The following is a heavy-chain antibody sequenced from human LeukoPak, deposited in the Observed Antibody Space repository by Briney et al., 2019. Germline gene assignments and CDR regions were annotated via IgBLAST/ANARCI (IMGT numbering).Heavy chain of an antibody. D-gene: IGHD2-2*01. CDR2: INAGNDNT. Sequence: GASVKVSCTASGYTFTSYAMQWVRQAPGQRLEWMGWINAGNDNTKYSQKFQGRVTITRDTSASTAYMELSSLRSEDTAVYYCARAHCSSTSCYVYYYYGMDVWGQGTTVTVSS. CDR3: ARAHCSSTSCYVYYYYGMDV. CDR1: GYTFTSYA. J-gene: IGHJ6*02. V-gene: IGHV1-3*01.